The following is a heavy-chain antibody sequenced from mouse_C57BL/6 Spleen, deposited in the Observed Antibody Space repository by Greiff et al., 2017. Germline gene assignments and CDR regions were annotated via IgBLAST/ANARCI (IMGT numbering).Heavy chain of an antibody. CDR2: IDPSDNET. CDR3: ARRDYVGAWFAY. Sequence: QVQLQQPGAELVRPGSSVKLSCKASGYTFTSYWMHWVKQRPIQGLEWIGHIDPSDNETHYNQKFKDKATLTVDKSSSTAYMQLSSLTSEDSAVYYCARRDYVGAWFAYWGQGTLVTVSA. V-gene: IGHV1-52*01. D-gene: IGHD2-4*01. J-gene: IGHJ3*01. CDR1: GYTFTSYW.